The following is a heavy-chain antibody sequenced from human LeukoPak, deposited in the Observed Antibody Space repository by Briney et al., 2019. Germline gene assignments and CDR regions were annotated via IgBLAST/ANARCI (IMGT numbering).Heavy chain of an antibody. CDR3: ARGRVLRRGATILVY. CDR1: GGTFSIYT. Sequence: SVKVSCKASGGTFSIYTISCVRQAPGQGLEWMGRIIPSPGIGYYAQNFQGRVTITADKSTSTAYMELSSLRSEDTAVYYCARGRVLRRGATILVYWGQGTLVTVSS. J-gene: IGHJ4*02. V-gene: IGHV1-69*02. CDR2: IIPSPGIG. D-gene: IGHD1-26*01.